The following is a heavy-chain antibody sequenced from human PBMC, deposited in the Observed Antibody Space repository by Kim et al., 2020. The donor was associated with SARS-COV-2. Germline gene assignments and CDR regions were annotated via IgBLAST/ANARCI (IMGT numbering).Heavy chain of an antibody. CDR1: GFTFSSYG. CDR2: ISYDGSNK. J-gene: IGHJ6*02. D-gene: IGHD5-18*01. CDR3: ATDLGWIQLWPYHGMDV. V-gene: IGHV3-30*03. Sequence: GGSLRLSCAASGFTFSSYGMHWVRQAPGKGLEWVAAISYDGSNKYYVDSVKGRFTISRDNSKNTLYLQMNSLRAEDTAVYYCATDLGWIQLWPYHGMDVWGQGTTVTVSS.